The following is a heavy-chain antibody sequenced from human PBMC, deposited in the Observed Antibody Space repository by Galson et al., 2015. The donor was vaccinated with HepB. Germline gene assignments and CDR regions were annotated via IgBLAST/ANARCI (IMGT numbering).Heavy chain of an antibody. J-gene: IGHJ4*02. CDR1: GGTFSSYA. CDR2: IIPIFGTA. Sequence: SVKVSCKASGGTFSSYAISWVRQAPGQGLEWMGGIIPIFGTANYAQKFQGRVTITADESTSTAYMELSSLRSEDTAVYYCASPYCGGDCYSLGSFDYWGQGTLVTVSS. CDR3: ASPYCGGDCYSLGSFDY. D-gene: IGHD2-21*01. V-gene: IGHV1-69*13.